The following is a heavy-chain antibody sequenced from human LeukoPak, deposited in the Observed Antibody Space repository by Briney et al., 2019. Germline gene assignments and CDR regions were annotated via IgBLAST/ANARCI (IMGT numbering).Heavy chain of an antibody. V-gene: IGHV3-30-3*01. D-gene: IGHD5-24*01. CDR3: AKGMTTNPYVFNI. CDR1: GFTFSNYG. Sequence: GGSLRLSCATSGFTFSNYGMHWVRQAPGKGLEWVTIISYDGSNKHYADSVKGRFTISRDNSKNTLYLQMNSLRAEDTAVYYCAKGMTTNPYVFNIWGQGTMVTVSS. CDR2: ISYDGSNK. J-gene: IGHJ3*02.